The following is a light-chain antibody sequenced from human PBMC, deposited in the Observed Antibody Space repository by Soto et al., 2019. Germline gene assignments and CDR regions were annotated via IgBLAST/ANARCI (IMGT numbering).Light chain of an antibody. J-gene: IGKJ5*01. Sequence: EIVVTLSTAPRSLTPEARATLSCRASRSVSTYLAWYQQKPGQSPRLLIYDASNRATGIPARFSGSGSGTEFTLTINTLQPEDSAVYYCQQYGSWITFGQGTRLEIK. V-gene: IGKV3-11*01. CDR2: DAS. CDR3: QQYGSWIT. CDR1: RSVSTY.